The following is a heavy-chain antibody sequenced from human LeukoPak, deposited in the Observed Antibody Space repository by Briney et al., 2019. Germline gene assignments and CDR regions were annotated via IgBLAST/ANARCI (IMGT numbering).Heavy chain of an antibody. V-gene: IGHV3-23*01. CDR2: IIGSGGPT. J-gene: IGHJ3*02. Sequence: GGSLRLSCAASGFTFSSYAMSWVRQAPGRGLEWVSAIIGSGGPTYYADSVKGRFTISRDNSKNTLYLQMNSLRAEDTAVYYCAKDKTSARYYDSSGYYYEGAFDIWGQGTMVTVSS. CDR3: AKDKTSARYYDSSGYYYEGAFDI. CDR1: GFTFSSYA. D-gene: IGHD3-22*01.